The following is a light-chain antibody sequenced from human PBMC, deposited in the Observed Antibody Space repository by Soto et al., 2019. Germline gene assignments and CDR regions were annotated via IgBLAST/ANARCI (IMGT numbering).Light chain of an antibody. Sequence: DIQMTQSPSTLSASVGDRVTIICRASQSISSWLAWYQQKPGQAPKLLIYKASTLQSGVPSRFSGSGSGTEFTLAISSPQPDDSATYYCQQYNDNWTFGQGTKV. CDR1: QSISSW. V-gene: IGKV1-5*03. J-gene: IGKJ1*01. CDR3: QQYNDNWT. CDR2: KAS.